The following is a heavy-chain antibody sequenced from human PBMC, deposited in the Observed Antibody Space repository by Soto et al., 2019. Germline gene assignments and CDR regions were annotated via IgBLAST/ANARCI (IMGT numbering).Heavy chain of an antibody. CDR3: ARTLYYYDSSGYYYGDAFDI. D-gene: IGHD3-22*01. CDR2: IHYSGST. V-gene: IGHV4-39*07. J-gene: IGHJ3*02. CDR1: GGSINSTNYY. Sequence: SETLSLTCTVSGGSINSTNYYWGWIRQPPGKGLEWIGSIHYSGSTYYNQSLKSRVTISVDTSKNQFSLRLSSVTAADTALYYCARTLYYYDSSGYYYGDAFDIWGQGTMVT.